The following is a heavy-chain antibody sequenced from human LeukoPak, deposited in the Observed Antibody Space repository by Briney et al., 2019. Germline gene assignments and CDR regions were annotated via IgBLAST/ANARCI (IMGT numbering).Heavy chain of an antibody. D-gene: IGHD5-24*01. J-gene: IGHJ6*02. CDR1: GFTFSSYG. CDR3: ARDQAGEIYYYYGMDV. CDR2: ISSSGSTI. Sequence: PGGSLRLSCAASGFTFSSYGMNWVRQAPGKGLEWVSYISSSGSTIYYADSVKGRFTISRDNAKNSLYLQMNSLRAEDTAVYYCARDQAGEIYYYYGMDVWGQGTTVTVSS. V-gene: IGHV3-48*04.